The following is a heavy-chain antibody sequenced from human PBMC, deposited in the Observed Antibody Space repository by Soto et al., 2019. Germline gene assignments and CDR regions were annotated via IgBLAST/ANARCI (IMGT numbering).Heavy chain of an antibody. CDR1: GGSFSGYY. CDR3: AREGKGLDFWSGYRPFDY. Sequence: KTSETLSLTCAVYGGSFSGYYWSWIRQPPGKGLEWIGEINHSGSTNYNPSLKSRVTISVDTSKNQFSLKLSSVTAADTAVYYCAREGKGLDFWSGYRPFDYWGQGTLVTVSS. V-gene: IGHV4-34*01. J-gene: IGHJ4*02. CDR2: INHSGST. D-gene: IGHD3-3*01.